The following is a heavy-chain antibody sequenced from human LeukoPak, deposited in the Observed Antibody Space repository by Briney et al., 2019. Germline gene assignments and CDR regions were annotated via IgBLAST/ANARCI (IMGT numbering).Heavy chain of an antibody. V-gene: IGHV4-39*07. Sequence: PSETLSLTCTVSGGSISSSSYYWGWIRQPPGKGLEWIGSIYYNGSTYYNPSLKSRVTMSVDTSKNQFSLNLSSVTAADTAVYYCARGRGYYQDYWGQGTLVTVSS. D-gene: IGHD3-22*01. CDR2: IYYNGST. CDR3: ARGRGYYQDY. CDR1: GGSISSSSYY. J-gene: IGHJ4*02.